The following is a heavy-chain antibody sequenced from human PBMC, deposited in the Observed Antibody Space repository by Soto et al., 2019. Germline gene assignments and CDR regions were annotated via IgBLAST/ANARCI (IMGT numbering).Heavy chain of an antibody. Sequence: EVQLLESGGVLVQPGVSLRLSCAASGFTFGTYAMSWVRQAPGKGLDWISSISGGADSKYHADSVKGRFTVSRDNSKNALFLQMNSLRIEDTATYYCAKHSGAFYGWDVWGQGTTVTVSS. J-gene: IGHJ6*02. CDR2: ISGGADSK. CDR3: AKHSGAFYGWDV. CDR1: GFTFGTYA. V-gene: IGHV3-23*01. D-gene: IGHD6-19*01.